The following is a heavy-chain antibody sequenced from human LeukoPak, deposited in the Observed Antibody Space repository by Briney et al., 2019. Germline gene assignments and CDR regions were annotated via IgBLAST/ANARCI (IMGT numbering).Heavy chain of an antibody. CDR3: ARDGTTELALYYFDY. CDR2: ISAYNGNT. J-gene: IGHJ4*02. Sequence: ASVKVSCKASGYTFTSYGISWVRQAPGQGLEWVGWISAYNGNTDYAQKLQGRVTMTTDTSTSTAYMELRSLRSDDTAVYYCARDGTTELALYYFDYWGQGTLVTVSS. V-gene: IGHV1-18*01. CDR1: GYTFTSYG. D-gene: IGHD4-17*01.